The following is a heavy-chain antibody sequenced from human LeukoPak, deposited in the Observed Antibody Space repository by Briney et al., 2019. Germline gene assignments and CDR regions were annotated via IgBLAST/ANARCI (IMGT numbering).Heavy chain of an antibody. J-gene: IGHJ4*02. CDR1: GFTFSNYW. CDR2: IKQDGSEK. Sequence: GGSLRLSCAASGFTFSNYWMSWVRQAPGKGLEWVANIKQDGSEKYYVDSVKGRFTISRDNAKNSLYLQMNSLRAEDTAVYYCARGGHDFWSGYYDLDYWGQGTLVTVSP. V-gene: IGHV3-7*01. CDR3: ARGGHDFWSGYYDLDY. D-gene: IGHD3-3*01.